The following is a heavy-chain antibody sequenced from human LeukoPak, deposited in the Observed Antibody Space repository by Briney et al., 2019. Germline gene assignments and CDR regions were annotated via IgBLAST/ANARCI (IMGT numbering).Heavy chain of an antibody. J-gene: IGHJ4*02. CDR3: ARHNHAHDWDY. D-gene: IGHD1-14*01. V-gene: IGHV3-33*01. CDR1: GFPFSSYG. Sequence: GGSLRLSCTASGFPFSSYGMHWVRQAPGKGLVWVSVIWPDGSIKYCADSVKGRFTVSRDNSKNTLYLQMNSLRAEDTAVYHCARHNHAHDWDYWGQGTLVNVSS. CDR2: IWPDGSIK.